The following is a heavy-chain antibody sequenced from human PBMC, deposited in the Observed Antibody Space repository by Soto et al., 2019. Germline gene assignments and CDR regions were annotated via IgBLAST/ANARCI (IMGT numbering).Heavy chain of an antibody. J-gene: IGHJ3*01. V-gene: IGHV3-33*01. D-gene: IGHD4-17*01. Sequence: QGQLVESGGGVVQPGRSLRLSCAASGFIFSHFGMNWVRQAPGKGLEWVAVIRYDATYKAYAESVKGRFTISRENSKNTASLQMDSLRVEETAAYYCARFNGDDYLGASDVWGQGTVVTVSS. CDR1: GFIFSHFG. CDR2: IRYDATYK. CDR3: ARFNGDDYLGASDV.